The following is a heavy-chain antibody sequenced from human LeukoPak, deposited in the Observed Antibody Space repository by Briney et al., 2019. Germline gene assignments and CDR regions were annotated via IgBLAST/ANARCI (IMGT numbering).Heavy chain of an antibody. Sequence: GGSLRLSCAASGFTFSSYAMSWVRQAPGKGLEWVSAISGSGGSTYYADSVKGRFTISRDNSKNTLYLQMSSLRAEDTAVYYCAKAWRAYGDYHTFDIWGLGTMVTVSS. V-gene: IGHV3-23*01. CDR3: AKAWRAYGDYHTFDI. CDR1: GFTFSSYA. D-gene: IGHD4-17*01. CDR2: ISGSGGST. J-gene: IGHJ3*02.